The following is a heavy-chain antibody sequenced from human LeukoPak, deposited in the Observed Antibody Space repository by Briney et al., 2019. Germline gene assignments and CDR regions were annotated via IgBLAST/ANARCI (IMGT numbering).Heavy chain of an antibody. CDR3: ARDNTFDYGGNSDYYGMDV. J-gene: IGHJ6*02. CDR2: IIPIFGTA. CDR1: GGTFSSYA. D-gene: IGHD4-23*01. Sequence: ASVKVSCKASGGTFSSYAISWVRQAPGQGLEWMGGIIPIFGTANYAQKFQGRVTITADESTSTAYMELSSLRSEDTAVYYCARDNTFDYGGNSDYYGMDVRGQGTTVTVSS. V-gene: IGHV1-69*13.